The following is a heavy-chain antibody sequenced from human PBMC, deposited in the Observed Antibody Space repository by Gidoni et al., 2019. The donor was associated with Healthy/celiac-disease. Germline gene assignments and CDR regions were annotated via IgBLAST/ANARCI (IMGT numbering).Heavy chain of an antibody. J-gene: IGHJ6*02. CDR3: ARYGGDIVVEKDYYYYYGMDV. CDR2: INHSGST. CDR1: GGSFSGYY. Sequence: QVQLQQWGAGLLKPSETLSLTCAVYGGSFSGYYWSWIRQPPGKGLEWIGEINHSGSTNYNPSLKSRVTISVDTSKNQFSLKLSSVTAADTAVYYCARYGGDIVVEKDYYYYYGMDVWGQGTTVTVSS. D-gene: IGHD2-2*01. V-gene: IGHV4-34*01.